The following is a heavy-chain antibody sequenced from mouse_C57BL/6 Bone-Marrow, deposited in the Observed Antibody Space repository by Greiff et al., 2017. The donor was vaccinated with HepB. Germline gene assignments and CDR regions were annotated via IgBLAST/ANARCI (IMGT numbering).Heavy chain of an antibody. V-gene: IGHV1-26*01. CDR1: GYTFTDYY. D-gene: IGHD2-2*01. Sequence: VQLQQSGPELVKPGASVKISCKASGYTFTDYYMNWVKQSHGKSLEWIGDINPNNGGTSYNQKFKGKATLTVDKSSSPAYMELRSLTSEDSAVYYGAREGYEAWFAYWGQGTLVTVSA. CDR3: AREGYEAWFAY. J-gene: IGHJ3*01. CDR2: INPNNGGT.